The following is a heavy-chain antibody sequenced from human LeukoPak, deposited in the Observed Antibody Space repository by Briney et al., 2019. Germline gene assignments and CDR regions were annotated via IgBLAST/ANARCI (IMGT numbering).Heavy chain of an antibody. D-gene: IGHD1-1*01. V-gene: IGHV4-34*01. CDR3: ARVAAGSRENWFDP. CDR1: GGSFSGHY. Sequence: PSETLSLTCAVYGGSFSGHYWSWIRQPPGKGLEWIGEIYHSGNTNCNPSLKSRVTISVDTSKNQFSLKLSSVTAADTAVYYCARVAAGSRENWFDPWGQGTLVTVSS. J-gene: IGHJ5*02. CDR2: IYHSGNT.